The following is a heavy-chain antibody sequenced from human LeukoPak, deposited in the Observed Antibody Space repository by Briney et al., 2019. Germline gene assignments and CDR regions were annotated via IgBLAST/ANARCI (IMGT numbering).Heavy chain of an antibody. Sequence: GGFLRLSCAASGFTFSNYWMSWVRQAPGKGLDWVAIISIDGSEKAYVDSVKGRFSISRDNARNSLYLQMNSLSAEDTAVYYCARATRLPDYWGQGALVTVSS. D-gene: IGHD6-25*01. V-gene: IGHV3-7*01. CDR2: ISIDGSEK. CDR1: GFTFSNYW. CDR3: ARATRLPDY. J-gene: IGHJ4*02.